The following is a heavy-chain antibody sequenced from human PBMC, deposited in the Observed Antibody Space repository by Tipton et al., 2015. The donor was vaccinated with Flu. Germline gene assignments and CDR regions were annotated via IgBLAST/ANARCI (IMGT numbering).Heavy chain of an antibody. CDR2: FYYSGIT. J-gene: IGHJ4*02. Sequence: LRLSCDVSRFSVSSVVYWGWIRQPPGKGLEWIGYFYYSGITNYNPSLKSRVTMSLDRSKNQFSLKLSSVTAADTAVYYCARDSSKWAHGGATDYWGRGTLVTVSS. CDR1: RFSVSSVVY. D-gene: IGHD3-16*01. V-gene: IGHV4-61*08. CDR3: ARDSSKWAHGGATDY.